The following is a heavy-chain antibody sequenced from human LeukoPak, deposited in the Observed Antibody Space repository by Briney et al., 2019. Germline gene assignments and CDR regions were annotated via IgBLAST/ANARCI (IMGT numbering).Heavy chain of an antibody. D-gene: IGHD1-26*01. J-gene: IGHJ4*02. CDR1: GFTFSDYY. Sequence: GGSLRLSCTASGFTFSDYYMSWIRQAPGKGLEWVSYISSSSSTIYYADSVKGRFTISRDNAKNSLYLQMNSLRAKDTAVYYCARVTWELPFDYWGQGTLVTVSS. CDR3: ARVTWELPFDY. V-gene: IGHV3-11*04. CDR2: ISSSSSTI.